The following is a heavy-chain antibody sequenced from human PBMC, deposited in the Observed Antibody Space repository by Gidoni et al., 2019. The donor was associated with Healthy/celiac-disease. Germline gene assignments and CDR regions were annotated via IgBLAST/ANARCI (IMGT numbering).Heavy chain of an antibody. J-gene: IGHJ4*02. CDR3: AKGGYCSGGSCYSGFPYYFDY. D-gene: IGHD2-15*01. CDR1: GFTFSSYG. V-gene: IGHV3-30*18. Sequence: QVQLVESGGGVVQPGRSLRLSCAAYGFTFSSYGMHWVRKAPGKGLEWVAVISNDGSNKYYADTVKGRFTISRDNSKNTLYLQMNSLRAEDTAVYYCAKGGYCSGGSCYSGFPYYFDYWGQGTLVTVSS. CDR2: ISNDGSNK.